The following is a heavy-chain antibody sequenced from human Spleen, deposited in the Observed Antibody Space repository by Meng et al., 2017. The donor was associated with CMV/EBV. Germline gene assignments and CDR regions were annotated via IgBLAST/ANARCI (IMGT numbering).Heavy chain of an antibody. V-gene: IGHV4-39*01. CDR3: ARLYRGYNWDYDYYYGMDV. D-gene: IGHD1-20*01. J-gene: IGHJ6*02. Sequence: SETLSLTCTLSGDSIIFTRQYWGCIRQPPGKGLEWIGSIYYSGSTYYNPSLKSRVTISVDTSKNQFSLKLSSVTAADTAVYYCARLYRGYNWDYDYYYGMDVWGQGTTVTVSS. CDR2: IYYSGST. CDR1: GDSIIFTRQY.